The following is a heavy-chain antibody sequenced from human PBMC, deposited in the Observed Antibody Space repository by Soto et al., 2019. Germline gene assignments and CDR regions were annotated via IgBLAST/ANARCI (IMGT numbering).Heavy chain of an antibody. D-gene: IGHD2-21*01. J-gene: IGHJ4*02. CDR3: AKEELIAPEYYFDY. V-gene: IGHV3-23*01. CDR2: ISGSGGST. CDR1: GFTFSSYS. Sequence: GGSLRLSCAASGFTFSSYSMGWVRQAPGKGLEWVSAISGSGGSTYYADSVKGRFTISRDNSKNTLYLQMNSLRAEDTAVYYCAKEELIAPEYYFDYWGQGTLVTVSS.